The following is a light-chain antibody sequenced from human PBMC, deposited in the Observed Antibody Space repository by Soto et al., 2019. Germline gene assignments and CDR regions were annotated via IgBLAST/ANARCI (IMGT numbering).Light chain of an antibody. CDR2: AAS. J-gene: IGKJ4*01. Sequence: EIVMTQSPATLSVSPGEGATLSCRASQSVGSNLAWYQQKPGQAPRLLIYAASTRATGIPARFSGSGSETEFTLTISSLQSEDFAIYYCQQYNNWPLTFGGGSNVEIK. CDR3: QQYNNWPLT. V-gene: IGKV3-15*01. CDR1: QSVGSN.